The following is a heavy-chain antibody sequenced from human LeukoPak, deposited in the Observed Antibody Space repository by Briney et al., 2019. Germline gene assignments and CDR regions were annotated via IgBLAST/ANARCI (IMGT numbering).Heavy chain of an antibody. D-gene: IGHD4-11*01. CDR2: INPSGGST. Sequence: RGASVNVSCKASGYTFTSYYMHWVRQAPGQGLEWMGIINPSGGSTRYAQKFQGRVTMTRDTSTSTVYMELSNLRSEDTAVYYCAREGWVDDYSLRTNAFDIWGQGTMVTVSS. CDR1: GYTFTSYY. CDR3: AREGWVDDYSLRTNAFDI. J-gene: IGHJ3*02. V-gene: IGHV1-46*01.